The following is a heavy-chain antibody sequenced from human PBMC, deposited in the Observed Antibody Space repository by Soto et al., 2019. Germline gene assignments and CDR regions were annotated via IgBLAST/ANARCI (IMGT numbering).Heavy chain of an antibody. V-gene: IGHV1-18*01. Sequence: ASVKVSCKASGYTFTSYGISWVRQAPGQGLEWMGWISAYNGNTNYAQKLQGRVTMTTDTSTSTAYMELRSLRSDDTAVYYCARDRSYSGSYNYYYYYMDVWGKGTTVTVSS. CDR3: ARDRSYSGSYNYYYYYMDV. D-gene: IGHD1-26*01. J-gene: IGHJ6*03. CDR2: ISAYNGNT. CDR1: GYTFTSYG.